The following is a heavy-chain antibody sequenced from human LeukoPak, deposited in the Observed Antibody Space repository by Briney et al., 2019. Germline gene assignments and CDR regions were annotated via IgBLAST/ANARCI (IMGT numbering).Heavy chain of an antibody. J-gene: IGHJ6*03. CDR1: GYTFTGYY. CDR2: INPNSGGT. V-gene: IGHV1-2*02. Sequence: GASVKVSCKASGYTFTGYYMHWVRQAPGQGLEWMGWINPNSGGTNYAQKFQGRVTMTRDTSISTAYMELSGLRSDDTAVYYCARVPRDYSGYDPQYYYYYYMDVWGKGTTVTVSS. CDR3: ARVPRDYSGYDPQYYYYYYMDV. D-gene: IGHD5-12*01.